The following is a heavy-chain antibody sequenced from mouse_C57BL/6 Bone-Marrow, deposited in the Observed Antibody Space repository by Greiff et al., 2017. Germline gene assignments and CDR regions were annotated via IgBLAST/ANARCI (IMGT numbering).Heavy chain of an antibody. CDR1: GYTFTGYW. D-gene: IGHD3-2*02. Sequence: QVQLQQPGAELVKPGASVKFSCKASGYTFTGYWMPWVRQGPGQGLEWIGMIHPNSGSTNYHESFKSKFTLTVDNSYSIAYMQLSSLTSEDSAVYYCARSGDSAGPWAMDDWGTGTSVTVSS. J-gene: IGHJ4*01. V-gene: IGHV1-64*01. CDR2: IHPNSGST. CDR3: ARSGDSAGPWAMDD.